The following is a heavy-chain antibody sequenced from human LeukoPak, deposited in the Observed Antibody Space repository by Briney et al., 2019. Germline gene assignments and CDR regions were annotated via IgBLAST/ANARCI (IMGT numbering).Heavy chain of an antibody. Sequence: PGGSLRLSCAASGFTFSSYSMNWVRQAPGKGLEWVSYISSSGSTIYYADSVKGRFTISRDNAKNSLYLQMNSLRAEDTAVYYAELGITMIGGVWGKGTTVTISS. CDR3: ELGITMIGGV. J-gene: IGHJ6*04. D-gene: IGHD3-10*02. CDR2: ISSSGSTI. CDR1: GFTFSSYS. V-gene: IGHV3-48*04.